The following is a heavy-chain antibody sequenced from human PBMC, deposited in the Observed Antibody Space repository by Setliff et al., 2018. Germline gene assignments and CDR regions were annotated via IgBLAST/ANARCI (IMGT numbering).Heavy chain of an antibody. J-gene: IGHJ4*02. CDR2: IWDDGGNK. V-gene: IGHV3-33*08. CDR1: EFTFSNYR. CDR3: VRGLSDRVNWFAFDY. Sequence: GGSLRLSCAASEFTFSNYRVHWVRQAPGKGLEWVAVIWDDGGNKYHADSVKGRFTISRDNSKNTLYLQMSSLRPEDTAIYFCVRGLSDRVNWFAFDYWGQGTLVTVSS. D-gene: IGHD1-1*01.